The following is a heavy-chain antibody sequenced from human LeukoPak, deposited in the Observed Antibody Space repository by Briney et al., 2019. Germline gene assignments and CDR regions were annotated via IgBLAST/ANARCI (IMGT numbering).Heavy chain of an antibody. CDR3: ALIAAAGNYFDY. V-gene: IGHV3-9*01. J-gene: IGHJ4*02. CDR2: ISWNSGSI. Sequence: GGSLRLSCAASGFTCSSYWMHWVRQAPGKGLEWVSGISWNSGSIGYADSVKGRFTISRDNAKNSLYLQMNSLRAEDTALYYCALIAAAGNYFDYWGQGALVTVSS. D-gene: IGHD6-13*01. CDR1: GFTCSSYW.